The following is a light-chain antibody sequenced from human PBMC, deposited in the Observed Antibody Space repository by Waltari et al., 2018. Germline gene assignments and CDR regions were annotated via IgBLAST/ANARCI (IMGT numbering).Light chain of an antibody. CDR1: QALTNY. V-gene: IGKV1-9*01. CDR2: VVS. Sequence: DIQLTQSPSFLSASVGDRVTITCRASQALTNYLAWYQQKPGKAPKLLIHVVSTLQSWGPSRFSGSGSGADFTLTINSLQPEDFAIYYCQQLNTYPPTFGQGTRLEIK. CDR3: QQLNTYPPT. J-gene: IGKJ5*01.